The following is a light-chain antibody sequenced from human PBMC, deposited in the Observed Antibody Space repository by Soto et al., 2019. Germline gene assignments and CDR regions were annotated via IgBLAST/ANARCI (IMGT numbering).Light chain of an antibody. Sequence: DIQMTQSPSSLSASVGDRVTITCRASQYISTYLNWYQQKPGKAPKLLIYDASSLQGGVPSRFSGSGSATDFTLTITNLHTEDFASYYCQQSYSNPRKFGQVTKVDLK. CDR3: QQSYSNPRK. J-gene: IGKJ1*01. CDR1: QYISTY. V-gene: IGKV1-39*01. CDR2: DAS.